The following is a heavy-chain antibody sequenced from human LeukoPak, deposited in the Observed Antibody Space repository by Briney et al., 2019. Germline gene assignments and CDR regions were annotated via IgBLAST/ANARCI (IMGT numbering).Heavy chain of an antibody. CDR1: GGSISSGGYS. CDR2: IYHSGST. J-gene: IGHJ4*02. D-gene: IGHD2-15*01. Sequence: SETLSLTCAVSGGSISSGGYSWSWIRQPPGKGLEWIGYIYHSGSTYYNPSLKSRVTISVDRSKNQFSLRLSSVTAADTAVYYCARLSQYCSGGSCYENYFDYWGQGTLVTVSS. CDR3: ARLSQYCSGGSCYENYFDY. V-gene: IGHV4-30-2*01.